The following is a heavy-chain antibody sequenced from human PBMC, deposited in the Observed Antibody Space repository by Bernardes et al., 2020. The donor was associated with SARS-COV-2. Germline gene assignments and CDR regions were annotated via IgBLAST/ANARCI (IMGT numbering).Heavy chain of an antibody. CDR1: GFPVSTNY. V-gene: IGHV3-53*04. CDR2: IYTGGST. CDR3: AIIMVGPTNYYYYYGMDV. Sequence: GGSLRLSCTASGFPVSTNYMSWVRQGPGKGLEWVSTIYTGGSTYYADSVKDRFTISRHSSGNTLDIQMNSLRAEDTAVYFCAIIMVGPTNYYYYYGMDVWGQGTTVTVSS. J-gene: IGHJ6*02. D-gene: IGHD1-26*01.